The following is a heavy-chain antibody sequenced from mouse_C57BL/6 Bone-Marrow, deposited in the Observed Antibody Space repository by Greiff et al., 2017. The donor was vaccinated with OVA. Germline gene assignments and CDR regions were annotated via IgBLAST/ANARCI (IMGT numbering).Heavy chain of an antibody. CDR3: ARLGYYGPDY. J-gene: IGHJ2*01. CDR1: GYTFTSYW. CDR2: IHPNSGST. V-gene: IGHV1-64*01. Sequence: VQLQQPGAELVKPGASVKLSCKASGYTFTSYWMHWVKQRPGQGLEWIGMIHPNSGSTNYNEKFKSKATLTVDKASSTTYMQLSSLTSEDAAVYYCARLGYYGPDYWGQGTTLTVSS. D-gene: IGHD1-1*01.